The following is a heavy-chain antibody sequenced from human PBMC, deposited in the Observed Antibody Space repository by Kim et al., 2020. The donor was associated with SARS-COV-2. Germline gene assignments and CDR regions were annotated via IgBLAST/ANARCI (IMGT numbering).Heavy chain of an antibody. J-gene: IGHJ4*02. V-gene: IGHV3-53*04. CDR2: IYSDGSR. Sequence: GGSLRLSCAASGFTVSSNYMSWVRQAPGKGLEWVSVIYSDGSRCYADSVQGRFTVSRHNSKNTLYLQMNSLRAEDTAVYYCAREAYYYDSSGYYFSYWGQGTLVTVSP. CDR3: AREAYYYDSSGYYFSY. CDR1: GFTVSSNY. D-gene: IGHD3-22*01.